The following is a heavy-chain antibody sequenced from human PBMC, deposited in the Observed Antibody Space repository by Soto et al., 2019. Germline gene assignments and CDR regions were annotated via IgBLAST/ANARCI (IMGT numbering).Heavy chain of an antibody. CDR3: ATAPRYSYGSYYFDY. Sequence: GGSLRLSCAASGFTFSSYGMHWVRQAPGKGLEWVAVISYDGSNKYYADSVKGRFTISRDNSKNTLYLQMNSLRAEDTAVYYCATAPRYSYGSYYFDYWGQGTLVTVSS. V-gene: IGHV3-30*03. J-gene: IGHJ4*02. D-gene: IGHD5-18*01. CDR2: ISYDGSNK. CDR1: GFTFSSYG.